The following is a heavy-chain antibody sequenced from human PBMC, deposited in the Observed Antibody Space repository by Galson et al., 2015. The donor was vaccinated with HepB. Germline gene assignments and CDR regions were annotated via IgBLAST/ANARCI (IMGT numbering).Heavy chain of an antibody. CDR1: GSSFTSYW. J-gene: IGHJ4*02. Sequence: QSGAEVKKPGESLKISCKGSGSSFTSYWISWVRQMPGKGLEWMGRIDPSDSYTNYSPSFQGHVTISADKSISTAYLQWSSLKASDTAIYYCARRDYDSSSYYWAPFDYWGQGTLVTVSS. CDR2: IDPSDSYT. CDR3: ARRDYDSSSYYWAPFDY. V-gene: IGHV5-10-1*01. D-gene: IGHD3-22*01.